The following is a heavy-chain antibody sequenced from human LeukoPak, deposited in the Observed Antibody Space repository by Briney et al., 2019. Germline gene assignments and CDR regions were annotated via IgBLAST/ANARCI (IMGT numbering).Heavy chain of an antibody. CDR3: AGGPGGDYFDY. CDR2: IYYSGST. V-gene: IGHV4-31*03. D-gene: IGHD2-21*01. CDR1: GGSISSGGYY. Sequence: PSETLSLTCTVTGGSISSGGYYWSWIRQHPGKGLEWIGYIYYSGSTYYNPSLKSRVTISVDTSKNQFSLKLSSVTAADTAVYYCAGGPGGDYFDYWGQGTLVTVSS. J-gene: IGHJ4*02.